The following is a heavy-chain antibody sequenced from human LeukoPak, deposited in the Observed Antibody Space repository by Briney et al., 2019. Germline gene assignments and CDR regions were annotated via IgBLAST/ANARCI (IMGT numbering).Heavy chain of an antibody. CDR1: GVTFSSYS. CDR3: AREGNEWLSLDY. Sequence: GGSLRLSCAASGVTFSSYSMNWVRQAPGKGLEWVSSISSSSYIYYADSVKGRFTISRDNAKNSLYLQMNSLRAEDTAVYYCAREGNEWLSLDYWGQGTLVTVSS. CDR2: ISSSSYI. V-gene: IGHV3-21*01. D-gene: IGHD3-3*01. J-gene: IGHJ4*02.